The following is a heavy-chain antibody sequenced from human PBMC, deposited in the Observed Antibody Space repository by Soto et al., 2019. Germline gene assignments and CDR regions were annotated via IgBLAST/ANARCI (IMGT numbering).Heavy chain of an antibody. CDR1: GGSISTSNW. V-gene: IGHV4-4*02. J-gene: IGHJ6*02. CDR3: ARKDYTPPYSMDV. D-gene: IGHD4-4*01. Sequence: QVQLQESGPGLVKPSGTLSLTCVVSGGSISTSNWWSWVRQPPGKGLEWIGEIYHSGSTNYNPSLKSRVTISIDKSKNQFSLEVTSLTAADTAVYYCARKDYTPPYSMDVWGQGTTVTVSS. CDR2: IYHSGST.